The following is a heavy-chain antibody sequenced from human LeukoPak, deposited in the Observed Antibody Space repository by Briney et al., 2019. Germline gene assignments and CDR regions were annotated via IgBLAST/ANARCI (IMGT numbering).Heavy chain of an antibody. J-gene: IGHJ4*02. CDR3: AADPVYYYDSSGYPTFGY. V-gene: IGHV1-2*04. D-gene: IGHD3-22*01. CDR1: GYTFTDYY. CDR2: INPKSGDT. Sequence: GASVKVSCKASGYTFTDYYMHWVRQAPGQGLEWMGWINPKSGDTKYAQESQGWVTMTRDTSISTAYIELSRSRSDDTAMYYCAADPVYYYDSSGYPTFGYWGQGTLVTVSS.